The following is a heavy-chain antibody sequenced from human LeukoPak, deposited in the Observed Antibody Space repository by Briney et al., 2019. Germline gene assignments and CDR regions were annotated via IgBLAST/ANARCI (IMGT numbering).Heavy chain of an antibody. D-gene: IGHD2-15*01. CDR1: GFTFSSYG. CDR2: IRYDGSNK. CDR3: AKVATFRYCSGGSCYPGNYYYYYYMDV. Sequence: GGTLRLSCAASGFTFSSYGMSWVRQAPGKGLEWVAFIRYDGSNKYYADSVKGRFTISRDNSKNTLYLQMNSLRAEDTAVYYCAKVATFRYCSGGSCYPGNYYYYYYMDVWGKGTTVTISS. J-gene: IGHJ6*03. V-gene: IGHV3-30*02.